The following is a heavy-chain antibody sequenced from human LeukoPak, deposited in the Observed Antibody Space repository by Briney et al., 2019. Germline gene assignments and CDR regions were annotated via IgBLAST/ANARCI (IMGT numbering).Heavy chain of an antibody. D-gene: IGHD6-13*01. CDR1: GFTFSDHY. J-gene: IGHJ5*02. V-gene: IGHV3-73*01. Sequence: GGSLRLSCAASGFTFSDHYMDWVRQASGKGLEWVGLIRTKANTYATAYAASVTGRFTISRDDSKTTSYLQMNSLKTEDTALYFCTTSYSGNSWYDWFGPWGQGTLVTVSS. CDR2: IRTKANTYAT. CDR3: TTSYSGNSWYDWFGP.